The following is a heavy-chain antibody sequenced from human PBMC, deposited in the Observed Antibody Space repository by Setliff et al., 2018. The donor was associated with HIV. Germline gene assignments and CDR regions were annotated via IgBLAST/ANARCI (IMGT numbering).Heavy chain of an antibody. D-gene: IGHD3-3*01. CDR2: INHSGST. CDR1: GGSFSGYY. J-gene: IGHJ6*03. V-gene: IGHV4-34*01. CDR3: ARVGSYDFWSGLYYYYYYMDV. Sequence: SETLSLTCAVYGGSFSGYYWSWIRQPPGKGLEWIGEINHSGSTNYNPSLKSRVTISVDTSKNQFSLKLSSVTAADTAVYYCARVGSYDFWSGLYYYYYYMDVWGKGTTVTVSS.